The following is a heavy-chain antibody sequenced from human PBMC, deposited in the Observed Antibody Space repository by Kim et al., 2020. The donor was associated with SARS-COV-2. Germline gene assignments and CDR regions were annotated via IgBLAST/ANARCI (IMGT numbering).Heavy chain of an antibody. CDR3: AKDQRCSGGSCYSPYYYYGMDV. V-gene: IGHV3-30*18. CDR2: ISYDGSNK. CDR1: GFTFSSYG. Sequence: GGSLRLSCAASGFTFSSYGMHWVRQAPGKGLEWVAVISYDGSNKYYADSVKGRFTISRDNSKNTLYLQMNSLRAEDTAVYYCAKDQRCSGGSCYSPYYYYGMDVWGQGTTVTVSS. D-gene: IGHD2-15*01. J-gene: IGHJ6*02.